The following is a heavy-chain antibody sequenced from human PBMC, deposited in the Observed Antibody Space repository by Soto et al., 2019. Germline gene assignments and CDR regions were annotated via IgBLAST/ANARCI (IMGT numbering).Heavy chain of an antibody. CDR2: IYHSGST. V-gene: IGHV4-4*02. Sequence: SETLSLTCAVSGGSISSSNWWSWVRQPPGKGLEWIGEIYHSGSTNYNPSLKSRVTISVDKSKNQFSLKLSSVTAADTAVYYCASFLSSVWYERVDYYGMDVWGQGTTVTVSS. J-gene: IGHJ6*02. D-gene: IGHD6-19*01. CDR1: GGSISSSNW. CDR3: ASFLSSVWYERVDYYGMDV.